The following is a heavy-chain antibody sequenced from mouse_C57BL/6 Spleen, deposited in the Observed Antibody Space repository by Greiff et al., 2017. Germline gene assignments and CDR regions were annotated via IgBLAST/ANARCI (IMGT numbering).Heavy chain of an antibody. D-gene: IGHD1-1*01. J-gene: IGHJ2*01. Sequence: QVQLQQPGAELVRPGSSVKLSCKASGYTFTSYWMHWVKQRPIQGLEWIGNIDPSGSDTHYNQKFKDKATFTVDKSSSTAYLQLSSLTSEDSAVYYCALIATVGAAVDYWGQGTTLTVSS. CDR3: ALIATVGAAVDY. CDR1: GYTFTSYW. V-gene: IGHV1-52*01. CDR2: IDPSGSDT.